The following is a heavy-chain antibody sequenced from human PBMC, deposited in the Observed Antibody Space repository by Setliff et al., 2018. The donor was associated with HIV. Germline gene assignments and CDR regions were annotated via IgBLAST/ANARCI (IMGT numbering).Heavy chain of an antibody. CDR3: ATVNTVGYNYYGMDV. Sequence: ASVKVSCKASGDTFTKYGISWVRQAPGQGLEWMGWISTYNGNTNYAQKHQGRVTMTTDTSTSTAYMELRSLRSDDTAVYFCATVNTVGYNYYGMDVWGQGTTVTVSS. CDR1: GDTFTKYG. D-gene: IGHD4-17*01. J-gene: IGHJ6*02. CDR2: ISTYNGNT. V-gene: IGHV1-18*01.